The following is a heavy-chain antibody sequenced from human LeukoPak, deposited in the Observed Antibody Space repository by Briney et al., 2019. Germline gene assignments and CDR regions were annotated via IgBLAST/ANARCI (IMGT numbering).Heavy chain of an antibody. CDR2: INHSGST. Sequence: PSETLSLTCTVSGGSISSYYWSWIRQPPGKGLEWIGEINHSGSTNYNPSLKSRVTISVDTSKNQFSLKLSSVTAADTAVYYCASSLVVPAASHYFDYWGQGTLVTVSS. CDR1: GGSISSYY. D-gene: IGHD2-2*01. V-gene: IGHV4-34*01. CDR3: ASSLVVPAASHYFDY. J-gene: IGHJ4*02.